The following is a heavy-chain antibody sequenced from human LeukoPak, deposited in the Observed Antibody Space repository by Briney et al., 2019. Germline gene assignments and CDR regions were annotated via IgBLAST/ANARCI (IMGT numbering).Heavy chain of an antibody. Sequence: SETLSLTCTVSGGAISSGDYYWSWIRQPPGKGLEWIGYIYYSGSTYYNPSLKSRVTISVDTSKNQFSLKLSSVTAADTAVYYCARSLTIFGVVTDWGQGTLVTVSS. V-gene: IGHV4-30-4*08. J-gene: IGHJ4*02. CDR1: GGAISSGDYY. D-gene: IGHD3-3*01. CDR3: ARSLTIFGVVTD. CDR2: IYYSGST.